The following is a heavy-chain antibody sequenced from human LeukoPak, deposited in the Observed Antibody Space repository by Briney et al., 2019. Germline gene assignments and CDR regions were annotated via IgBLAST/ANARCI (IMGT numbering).Heavy chain of an antibody. CDR2: IGTAGDT. CDR3: ARDPGDRRFDY. D-gene: IGHD1-26*01. J-gene: IGHJ4*02. CDR1: GFTFSSYD. V-gene: IGHV3-13*04. Sequence: PGGSLRLSCAASGFTFSSYDMHWVRQATGKGLEWVSAIGTAGDTYYPGSVRGRFTISRESAKNSLYLQMNSLRAGDTAVYYCARDPGDRRFDYWGQGTLVTVSS.